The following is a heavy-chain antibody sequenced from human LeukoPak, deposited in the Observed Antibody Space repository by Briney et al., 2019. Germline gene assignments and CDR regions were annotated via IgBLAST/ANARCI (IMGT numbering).Heavy chain of an antibody. CDR2: IYTSGST. CDR1: GGSISTYY. D-gene: IGHD3-22*01. Sequence: PSETLSLTCTASGGSISTYYWSWIRQPAGKGLEWIGRIYTSGSTNYNPSLKSRVTMSVDTSKNQFSLKLSSVTAADTAIYFCARDRNYDHAFDIWGQGTMVTVSS. J-gene: IGHJ3*02. CDR3: ARDRNYDHAFDI. V-gene: IGHV4-4*07.